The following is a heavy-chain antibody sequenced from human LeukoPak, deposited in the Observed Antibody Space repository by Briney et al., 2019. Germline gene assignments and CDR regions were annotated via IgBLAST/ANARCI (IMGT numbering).Heavy chain of an antibody. J-gene: IGHJ4*02. CDR1: GFTFSNYS. CDR3: ARVMTVTTVDY. D-gene: IGHD4-17*01. Sequence: GGSLRLSCAASGFTFSNYSMNWVRQAPGKGLEWVSYISSSGSTIYYADSVKGRFTISRDNAKNSLYLQMNSLRAEDTAVYYCARVMTVTTVDYWGQGTLVTVSS. CDR2: ISSSGSTI. V-gene: IGHV3-48*04.